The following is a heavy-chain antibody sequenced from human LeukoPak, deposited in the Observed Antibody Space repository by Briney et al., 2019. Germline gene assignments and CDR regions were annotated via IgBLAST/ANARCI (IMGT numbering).Heavy chain of an antibody. CDR1: GITFSSHA. CDR2: ISGSGGHT. J-gene: IGHJ6*03. D-gene: IGHD5-24*01. Sequence: GGSLRLSCAASGITFSSHAMCWVRQAPGKGLEWVSLISGSGGHTYYGDSVKGRFTISRDNSTNRLYLQMNSLRPEDTAVYYCAKGGAATKRDGYNYYYYYMEVWGRGTTVTVSS. V-gene: IGHV3-23*01. CDR3: AKGGAATKRDGYNYYYYYMEV.